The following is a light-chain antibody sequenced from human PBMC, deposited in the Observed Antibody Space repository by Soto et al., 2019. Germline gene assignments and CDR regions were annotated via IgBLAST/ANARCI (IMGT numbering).Light chain of an antibody. V-gene: IGLV2-14*01. CDR1: SSDVGGYNY. CDR2: EVS. Sequence: QSALTQPASVSGSPGQSITISCTGTSSDVGGYNYVSRYQQHPGKAPKILIYEVSNRPSGVSNRFSASKSGNTASLTISGLQAEDEADYYCSSYTSSSTLIFGGGTQLTVL. J-gene: IGLJ2*01. CDR3: SSYTSSSTLI.